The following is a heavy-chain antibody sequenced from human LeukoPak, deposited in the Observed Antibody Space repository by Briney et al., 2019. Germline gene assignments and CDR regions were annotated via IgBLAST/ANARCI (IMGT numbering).Heavy chain of an antibody. CDR1: GFTFSSYG. CDR3: ARDGITIFGVVTN. Sequence: GGSLRLSCAASGFTFSSYGMHWVRHAPGKGLEWVSAISGSGGSTYYADSVKGLFTISRDNSKNTLYLQMNSLSAEDTAVYYCARDGITIFGVVTNWGQGTLVTVSS. V-gene: IGHV3-23*01. J-gene: IGHJ4*02. CDR2: ISGSGGST. D-gene: IGHD3-3*01.